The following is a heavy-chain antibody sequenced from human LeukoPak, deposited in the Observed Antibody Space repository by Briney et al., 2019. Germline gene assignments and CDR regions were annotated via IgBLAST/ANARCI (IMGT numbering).Heavy chain of an antibody. V-gene: IGHV3-11*04. J-gene: IGHJ6*03. Sequence: GGSLRLSCAASGFTFSDYYMSWIRQAPGKGLEGVSYISSSGSTIYYADSVKGRFTISRGNAKNSLYLQMNSLRAEDTAVYYCARARGSCYSCYYYYMDVWGKGTTVTVSS. D-gene: IGHD2-15*01. CDR3: ARARGSCYSCYYYYMDV. CDR2: ISSSGSTI. CDR1: GFTFSDYY.